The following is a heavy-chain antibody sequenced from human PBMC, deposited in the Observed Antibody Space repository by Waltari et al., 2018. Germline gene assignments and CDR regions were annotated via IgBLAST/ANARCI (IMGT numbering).Heavy chain of an antibody. J-gene: IGHJ5*02. CDR1: GGTFSSYT. Sequence: QVQLVQSGAEVKKPGSSVKVSCKASGGTFSSYTISWVRQAPGQGLEWMGRIIPILGIANYDQKFQGRVTITADKSTSTAYMELSSLRSEDTAVYYCARGIISGLRRRQSFDPWGQGTLVTVSS. CDR3: ARGIISGLRRRQSFDP. V-gene: IGHV1-69*02. CDR2: IIPILGIA. D-gene: IGHD6-19*01.